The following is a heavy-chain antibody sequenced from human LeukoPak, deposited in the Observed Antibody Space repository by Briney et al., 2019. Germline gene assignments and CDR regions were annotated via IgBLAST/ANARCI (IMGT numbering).Heavy chain of an antibody. V-gene: IGHV4-59*08. CDR1: GGSISSYY. D-gene: IGHD3-9*01. Sequence: SETLSLTCTVSGGSISSYYWSWIRQPPGKGLGWIGYIYYSGSTTYNRSLTDRVTISVDTSKTQFSLKLSSVTAADTAVYYCARSLLRYFDWLPYYYGMDVWGQGTTVTVSS. CDR2: IYYSGST. J-gene: IGHJ6*02. CDR3: ARSLLRYFDWLPYYYGMDV.